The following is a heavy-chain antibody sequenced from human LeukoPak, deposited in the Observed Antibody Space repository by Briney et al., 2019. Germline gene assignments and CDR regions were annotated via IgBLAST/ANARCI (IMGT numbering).Heavy chain of an antibody. CDR1: GYTFTSYY. CDR2: INPSGGST. D-gene: IGHD6-19*01. Sequence: GASVKVSCKASGYTFTSYYMHWVRQAPGQGLEWMGIINPSGGSTSYAQKFQGRVTMTRNTSISTAFMELSSLRSEDTAVYFCARRAVGNSYYYSMDVWGKGTTVTVSS. J-gene: IGHJ6*03. V-gene: IGHV1-46*01. CDR3: ARRAVGNSYYYSMDV.